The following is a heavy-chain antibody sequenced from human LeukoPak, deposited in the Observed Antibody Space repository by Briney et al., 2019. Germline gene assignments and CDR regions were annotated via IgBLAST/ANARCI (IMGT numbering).Heavy chain of an antibody. CDR1: GFTFSSYA. Sequence: PGGSLRLSCVASGFTFSSYAVTWVRQAPGKGLEWVSSISGSSGRTDYADSVKGRFTISRDNSKNTLYLQMNSLGADDTAVYYCAKGRGHCIDGVCHNYYYMDVWGKGTTVTVS. CDR2: ISGSSGRT. J-gene: IGHJ6*03. D-gene: IGHD2-8*01. V-gene: IGHV3-23*01. CDR3: AKGRGHCIDGVCHNYYYMDV.